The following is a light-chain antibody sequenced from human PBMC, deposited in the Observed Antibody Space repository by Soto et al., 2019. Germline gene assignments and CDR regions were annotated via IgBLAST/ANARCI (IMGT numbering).Light chain of an antibody. CDR1: QSVLYSSNNKNY. CDR2: WAS. CDR3: QQYYSTPPYT. J-gene: IGKJ2*01. Sequence: DIVMTQSPDSLAVSLGERATINCKSSQSVLYSSNNKNYLAWYQQKPGQPPKLLIYWASTRESGVPDRFSGSGSGTDFTLTISSLQAEDVSVDDCQQYYSTPPYTFGQGNKLEIK. V-gene: IGKV4-1*01.